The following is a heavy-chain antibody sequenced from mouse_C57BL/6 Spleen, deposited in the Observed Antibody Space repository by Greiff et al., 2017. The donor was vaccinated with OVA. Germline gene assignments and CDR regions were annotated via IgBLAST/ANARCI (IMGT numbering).Heavy chain of an antibody. CDR3: ARGGGPSYAMDY. J-gene: IGHJ4*01. Sequence: QVHVKQSGAELVKPGASVKISCKASGYAFSSYWMNWVKQRPGKGLEWIGQIYPGDGDTNYNGKFKGKATLTADKSSSTAYMQLSSLTSEDSAVYFCARGGGPSYAMDYWGQGTSVTVSS. CDR1: GYAFSSYW. CDR2: IYPGDGDT. V-gene: IGHV1-80*01.